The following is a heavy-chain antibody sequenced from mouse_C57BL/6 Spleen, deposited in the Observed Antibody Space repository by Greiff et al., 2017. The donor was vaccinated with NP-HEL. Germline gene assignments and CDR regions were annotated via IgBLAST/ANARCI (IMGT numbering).Heavy chain of an antibody. CDR3: ARGDWNYWYFEV. D-gene: IGHD4-1*01. CDR1: GYSITSGYY. CDR2: ISYDGSN. J-gene: IGHJ1*03. V-gene: IGHV3-6*01. Sequence: EVKLQESGPGLVKPSQSLSLTCSVTGYSITSGYYWNWIRQFPGNKLEWMGYISYDGSNNYNPSLKNRISITRDTSKNQFFLKLNSVTTEDTATYYCARGDWNYWYFEVWGTGTTVTVSS.